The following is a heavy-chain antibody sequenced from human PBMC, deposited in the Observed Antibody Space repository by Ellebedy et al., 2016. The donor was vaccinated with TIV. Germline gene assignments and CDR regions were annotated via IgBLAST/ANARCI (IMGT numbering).Heavy chain of an antibody. Sequence: PGGSLRLSCAASGFTFSSCAMHWVRQAPGKGLEWVAVISFDGSGKYYADSVKGRFSLSRDNSKNTLYMQMNSLRVEDPAVYFGAAETGSAEDAFDIWGQGTMVTVSS. D-gene: IGHD3-10*01. CDR3: AAETGSAEDAFDI. J-gene: IGHJ3*02. CDR1: GFTFSSCA. V-gene: IGHV3-30-3*01. CDR2: ISFDGSGK.